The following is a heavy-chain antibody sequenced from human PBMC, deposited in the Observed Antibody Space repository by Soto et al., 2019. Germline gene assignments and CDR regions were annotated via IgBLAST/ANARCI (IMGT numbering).Heavy chain of an antibody. CDR3: ARHHVRGLTIVGAAEY. Sequence: QVQLQQWGAGLLKPSETLSLTCAVYGGSFSGYYWSWIRQPPGKGLEWIGEINYSGNTNYNPSLKSRVSISVDTSKNQLFLNMSSVTAADTAMYYCARHHVRGLTIVGAAEYWGQGTLVTVSS. CDR1: GGSFSGYY. D-gene: IGHD1-26*01. J-gene: IGHJ4*02. CDR2: INYSGNT. V-gene: IGHV4-34*01.